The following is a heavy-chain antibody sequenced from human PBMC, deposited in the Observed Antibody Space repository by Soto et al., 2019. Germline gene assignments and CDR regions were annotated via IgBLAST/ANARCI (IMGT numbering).Heavy chain of an antibody. J-gene: IGHJ5*02. CDR3: ARMVFGVVIDNWFDP. Sequence: ASVKVSCKASGYTFTGYDINWVRQATGQGLEWMGWMNPNSGNTGYAQKFQGRVTMTRNTSISTAYMELSSLRSEDTAVYYCARMVFGVVIDNWFDPWGQGTLVTVSS. CDR1: GYTFTGYD. V-gene: IGHV1-8*01. D-gene: IGHD3-3*01. CDR2: MNPNSGNT.